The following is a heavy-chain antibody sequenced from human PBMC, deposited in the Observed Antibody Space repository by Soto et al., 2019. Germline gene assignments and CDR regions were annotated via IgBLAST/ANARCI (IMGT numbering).Heavy chain of an antibody. CDR3: TTDGHFDY. Sequence: EVQLVESGGGLVKPGGSLRLSCAASDFAFNGAWMSWVRQAPGKGLEWVGRIKSKTDGETTDYAAPVKGRFTISRDVSRYTLFLQLNSLKTEDTAVYYCTTDGHFDYWGQGTLVTVSS. V-gene: IGHV3-15*01. J-gene: IGHJ4*02. CDR2: IKSKTDGETT. CDR1: DFAFNGAW.